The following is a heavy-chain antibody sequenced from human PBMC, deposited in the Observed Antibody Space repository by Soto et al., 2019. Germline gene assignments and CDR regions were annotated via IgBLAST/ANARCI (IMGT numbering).Heavy chain of an antibody. CDR3: ARAGGVRWFGEMQTTYYYGRDV. V-gene: IGHV3-33*01. CDR1: GFTFSSYG. D-gene: IGHD3-10*01. Sequence: GGSLRLSCAASGFTFSSYGMHWVRQAPGKGLEWVAVIWYDGSNKYYADSVKGRFTISRDNSKNTLYLQMNSLRAEDTAVYYCARAGGVRWFGEMQTTYYYGRDVWGQGTTVTVSS. CDR2: IWYDGSNK. J-gene: IGHJ6*02.